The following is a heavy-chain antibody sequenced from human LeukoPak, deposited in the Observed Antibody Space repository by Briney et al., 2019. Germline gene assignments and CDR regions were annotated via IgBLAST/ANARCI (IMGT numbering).Heavy chain of an antibody. CDR1: GYTFTGYY. CDR2: INPNNGGT. D-gene: IGHD3-10*01. CDR3: ARDGNYGPGTYFRRYFDQ. V-gene: IGHV1-2*02. J-gene: IGHJ4*02. Sequence: ASVKVSCKASGYTFTGYYIHWVRQAPGQGLEWMGSINPNNGGTHYAQNFQGRVTMTRDTSIITAYMELSGLRSDDTAVYHCARDGNYGPGTYFRRYFDQWGQGTLVTVSS.